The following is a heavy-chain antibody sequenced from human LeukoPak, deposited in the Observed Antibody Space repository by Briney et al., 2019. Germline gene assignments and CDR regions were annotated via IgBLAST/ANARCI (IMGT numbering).Heavy chain of an antibody. Sequence: GGSLRLSCAASGFTFISYAMSWARQAPGKGLEWVSMISGSGGSTYYADSGKGRVTISRDNSKNTRYLQMKNLRAGDTALYYCAKGDGNMVRGILITEYWGQGTQVTVSS. CDR1: GFTFISYA. J-gene: IGHJ4*02. V-gene: IGHV3-23*01. CDR2: ISGSGGST. CDR3: AKGDGNMVRGILITEY. D-gene: IGHD3-10*01.